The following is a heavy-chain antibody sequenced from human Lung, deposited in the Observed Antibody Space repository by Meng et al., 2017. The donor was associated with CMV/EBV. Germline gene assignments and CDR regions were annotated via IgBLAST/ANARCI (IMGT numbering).Heavy chain of an antibody. D-gene: IGHD1-1*01. CDR1: RFTVSSNY. CDR2: IYSGGST. V-gene: IGHV3-66*02. J-gene: IGHJ4*02. Sequence: ESXKISXAASRFTVSSNYMTWVRQAPGKGLEWVSTIYSGGSTYYADSVKGRFTISRDNSKNTLYLQMSSLRPEDTAVYFCARVVRHLWANYYFDYWGQGXLVTVSS. CDR3: ARVVRHLWANYYFDY.